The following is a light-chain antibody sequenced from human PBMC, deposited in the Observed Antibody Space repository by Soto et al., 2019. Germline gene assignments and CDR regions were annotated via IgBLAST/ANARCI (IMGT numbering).Light chain of an antibody. CDR2: LNIDGSH. V-gene: IGLV4-69*01. J-gene: IGLJ2*01. CDR1: SGHSSYA. Sequence: QLVLTQSPSASASLGASVKLTCTLRSGHSSYAIAWHQQQPEKGPRYLMNLNIDGSHSKGDGIPDRFSGSSSGAERYLTISSLQSEDEADYYCQTWVTGIVVFGGGTKVTVL. CDR3: QTWVTGIVV.